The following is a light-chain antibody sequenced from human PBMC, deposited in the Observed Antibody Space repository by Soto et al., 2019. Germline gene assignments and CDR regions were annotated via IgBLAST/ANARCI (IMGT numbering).Light chain of an antibody. J-gene: IGLJ2*01. CDR1: SSNIGSNS. Sequence: QSVLTQPPSASGTPGQRVTISCSGSSSNIGSNSANWYQQLPGTAPKLVMYSTNQRPSGVPDRFSGSKSGTSAALAISDLQSEDEADYYCAAWDDPRMGQGVFGGGTKVTVL. V-gene: IGLV1-44*01. CDR2: STN. CDR3: AAWDDPRMGQGV.